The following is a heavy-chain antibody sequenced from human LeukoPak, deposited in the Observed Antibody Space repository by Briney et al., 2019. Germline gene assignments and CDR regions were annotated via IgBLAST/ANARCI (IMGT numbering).Heavy chain of an antibody. CDR1: GGSISSYY. V-gene: IGHV4-4*07. J-gene: IGHJ4*02. CDR2: IYTSGST. Sequence: PSETLSLTCTVSGGSISSYYWSWIRQPAGKGLEWIGRIYTSGSTNYNPSLKSRVTISVDTSKNQFSLKLSSVTAADTAVYYCARGFTDSGSYSTFDYWGQGTLVTVSS. D-gene: IGHD1-26*01. CDR3: ARGFTDSGSYSTFDY.